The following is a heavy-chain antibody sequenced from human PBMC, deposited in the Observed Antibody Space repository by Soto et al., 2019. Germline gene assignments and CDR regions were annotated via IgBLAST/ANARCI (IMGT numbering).Heavy chain of an antibody. V-gene: IGHV1-8*01. CDR3: ARWIGLYSNYAYYYGMDV. D-gene: IGHD4-4*01. CDR2: MNPNSGNT. J-gene: IGHJ6*02. Sequence: GASVKVSCKASGYTFTSYDINWLRQATGQGLEWMGWMNPNSGNTGYAQKFQGRVTMTRNTSISTAYMELSSLRSEDTAVYYCARWIGLYSNYAYYYGMDVWGQGTTVTVSS. CDR1: GYTFTSYD.